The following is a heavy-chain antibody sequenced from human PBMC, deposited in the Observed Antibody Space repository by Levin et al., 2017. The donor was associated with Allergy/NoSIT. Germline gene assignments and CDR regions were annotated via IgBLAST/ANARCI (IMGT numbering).Heavy chain of an antibody. J-gene: IGHJ4*02. V-gene: IGHV1-2*02. Sequence: ASVKVSCTASGYTFTGYHIHWVRQAPGRGLEWMGWINPNSGGTNYAQKFQGRVTMTRDTSISTAYMELSRLSSDDTAVYYCSKDPGLSGYDIPYWGQGTLVTVSS. D-gene: IGHD5-12*01. CDR1: GYTFTGYH. CDR3: SKDPGLSGYDIPY. CDR2: INPNSGGT.